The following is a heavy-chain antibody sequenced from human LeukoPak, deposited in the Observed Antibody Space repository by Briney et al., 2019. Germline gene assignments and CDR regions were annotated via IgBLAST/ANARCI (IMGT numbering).Heavy chain of an antibody. CDR1: GFTFSSYA. CDR3: AKGAYDYIEIGYFDS. D-gene: IGHD5-12*01. Sequence: GGSLRLSCAASGFTFSSYAMSWVRQAPGKGLEWVSAISGSGGSTYYVDSVKGRFTISRDNSKNTLYLQMNSLRAEDTAIYYCAKGAYDYIEIGYFDSWGQGTLVTVSS. CDR2: ISGSGGST. V-gene: IGHV3-23*01. J-gene: IGHJ4*02.